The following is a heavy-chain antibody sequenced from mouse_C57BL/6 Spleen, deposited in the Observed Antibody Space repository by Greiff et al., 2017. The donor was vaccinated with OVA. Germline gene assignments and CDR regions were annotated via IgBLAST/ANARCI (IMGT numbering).Heavy chain of an antibody. J-gene: IGHJ3*01. CDR2: IYPGDGDT. CDR3: ASGDYYGSSLFAY. CDR1: GYAFSSSW. Sequence: QVQLQQSGPELVKPGASVKLSCKASGYAFSSSWMNWVKQRPGKGLEWIGRIYPGDGDTNYNGKFKGKATLTADKSSTTAYMQLSSLTSEYSAVYFCASGDYYGSSLFAYWGQGTLVTVSA. D-gene: IGHD1-1*01. V-gene: IGHV1-82*01.